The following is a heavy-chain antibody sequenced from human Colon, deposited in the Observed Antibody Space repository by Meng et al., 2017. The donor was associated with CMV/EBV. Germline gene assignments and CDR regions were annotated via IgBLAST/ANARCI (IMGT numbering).Heavy chain of an antibody. D-gene: IGHD3-10*01. J-gene: IGHJ4*02. CDR1: GYTFTGYF. V-gene: IGHV1-2*02. CDR3: ATISGGDFDF. Sequence: QVQWVQSGAEVKKPGASVKVSCKTSGYTFTGYFMFWVRQAPGQGLEWMGSLNPNSGDTNSAQKFHGRLTMTRDTSIHTAYMELGSLRSDDTAVYYCATISGGDFDFWGQGTLVTVSS. CDR2: LNPNSGDT.